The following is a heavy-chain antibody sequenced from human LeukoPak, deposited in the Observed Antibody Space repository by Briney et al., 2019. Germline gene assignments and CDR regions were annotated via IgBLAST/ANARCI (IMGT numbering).Heavy chain of an antibody. D-gene: IGHD3-9*01. V-gene: IGHV4-39*07. Sequence: PSETLSHTCTVSGGSISSSSYYWGWIRQPPGKGLEWIGSIYYSGSTNYNPSLKSRVTISLDTSKNQFSLKLSSVTAADTAVYYCARGKRGYDILTGYSQYNYFDPWGQGTLVTVSS. J-gene: IGHJ5*02. CDR1: GGSISSSSYY. CDR2: IYYSGST. CDR3: ARGKRGYDILTGYSQYNYFDP.